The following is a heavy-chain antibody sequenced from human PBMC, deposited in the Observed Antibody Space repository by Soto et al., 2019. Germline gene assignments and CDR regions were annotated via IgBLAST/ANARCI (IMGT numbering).Heavy chain of an antibody. J-gene: IGHJ4*02. V-gene: IGHV4-31*03. CDR3: ARCRDAFGFDS. CDR2: IHYRGRT. D-gene: IGHD2-15*01. Sequence: PSETLSLTCNVSGGSINSGGYYWGWIRQHPGKGLEWIGYIHYRGRTSYNPSLQSRVSTSLDTSGHHFSMQLTSVTAADTAVYYCARCRDAFGFDSWGQGTLVTVSS. CDR1: GGSINSGGYY.